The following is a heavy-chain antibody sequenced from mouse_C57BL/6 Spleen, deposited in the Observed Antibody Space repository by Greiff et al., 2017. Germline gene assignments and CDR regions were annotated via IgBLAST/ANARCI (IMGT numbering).Heavy chain of an antibody. CDR2: IHPYNGGT. D-gene: IGHD6-1*01. V-gene: IGHV1-19*01. CDR3: ASVYKVASSAY. Sequence: VQLQQPGPVLVKPGASVKLSCKASGYTFTDYYMNWVKQSHGKSLEWIGVIHPYNGGTSYNEKFKGKATLTVDKSSSTAYMELNSLTSEDSAVYYCASVYKVASSAYWGQGTTLTVSS. CDR1: GYTFTDYY. J-gene: IGHJ2*01.